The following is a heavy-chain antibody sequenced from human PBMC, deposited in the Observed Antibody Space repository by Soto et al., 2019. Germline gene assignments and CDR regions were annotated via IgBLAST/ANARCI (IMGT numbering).Heavy chain of an antibody. CDR2: IFADGNT. CDR1: GASISTSY. Sequence: SETLSLTCVVSGASISTSYWSWVRQPAGKRLQWIGRIFADGNTNSSPSLKGRVSMAIDKSQNQISLQLASVTAADTATYYCVRDIIADLDYWGQGAQVPVSP. J-gene: IGHJ4*02. V-gene: IGHV4-4*07. D-gene: IGHD2-21*01. CDR3: VRDIIADLDY.